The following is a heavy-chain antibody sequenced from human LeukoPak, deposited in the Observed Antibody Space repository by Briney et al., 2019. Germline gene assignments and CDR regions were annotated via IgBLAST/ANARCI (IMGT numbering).Heavy chain of an antibody. Sequence: ASVKVSCKDSGYTFSSYGTSWVRQAPGQGLEWMGWISAYSGNTNYAQKLQGRVTMTTDTSTSTAYMELRSLRSDDTAVYYCATTYYYGSGSYYNSYYFDYWGQGTLVTVSS. J-gene: IGHJ4*02. V-gene: IGHV1-18*01. CDR2: ISAYSGNT. CDR1: GYTFSSYG. D-gene: IGHD3-10*01. CDR3: ATTYYYGSGSYYNSYYFDY.